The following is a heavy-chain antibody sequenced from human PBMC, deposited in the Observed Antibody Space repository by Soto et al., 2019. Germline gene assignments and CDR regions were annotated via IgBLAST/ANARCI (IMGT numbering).Heavy chain of an antibody. J-gene: IGHJ3*01. CDR2: IIAILGKA. CDR1: GGTFSSYA. CDR3: ARERGGAIIVGVTGTFDV. Sequence: QVQLVQSGAEVKKPGSSVKVSCKASGGTFSSYAISWVRQAPGQGLEWMGGIIAILGKAHYAEKFQGRVTITADESTSTAYMELSSLRSEDTAVYYCARERGGAIIVGVTGTFDVWGQGTLVTVSS. D-gene: IGHD3-22*01. V-gene: IGHV1-69*01.